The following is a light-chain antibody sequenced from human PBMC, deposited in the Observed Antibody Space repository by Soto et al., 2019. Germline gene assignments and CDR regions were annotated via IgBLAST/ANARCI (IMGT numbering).Light chain of an antibody. CDR2: GNS. J-gene: IGLJ2*01. CDR3: QSYDSSLSGWV. Sequence: QSLLTQPPSVSGAPGQRVTISCTGSSSNIGAGYDVHWYQQLPGTAPKLLIYGNSNRPSGVPDRFSGSKSGTSASLATTGLQAEDEADYYCQSYDSSLSGWVFGGGTKVTVL. V-gene: IGLV1-40*01. CDR1: SSNIGAGYD.